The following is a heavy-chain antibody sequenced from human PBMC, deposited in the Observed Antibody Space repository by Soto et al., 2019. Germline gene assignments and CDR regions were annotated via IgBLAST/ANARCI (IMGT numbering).Heavy chain of an antibody. CDR2: INDDGGST. V-gene: IGHV3-74*01. CDR3: ARSLLYYYYAMDV. CDR1: GFTCSSYW. J-gene: IGHJ6*02. Sequence: GGSLRLSCAASGFTCSSYWMHWVRQAPGKGLVWVSRINDDGGSTNYADSVKGRFTISRDNAKNTLYLQVNSLRAEDTAVYYCARSLLYYYYAMDVWGQGTTVTVSS.